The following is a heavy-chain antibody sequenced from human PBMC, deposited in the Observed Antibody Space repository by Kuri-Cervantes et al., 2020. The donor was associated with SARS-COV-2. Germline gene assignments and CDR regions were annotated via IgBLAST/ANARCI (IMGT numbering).Heavy chain of an antibody. CDR3: ARGHWTTVTRGMYYYYGMDV. J-gene: IGHJ6*02. D-gene: IGHD4-11*01. Sequence: ASVKVSCKVCGYTLTELSMHWVRQAPGKGLEWMGGFDPEDGETIYAQKFQGRVTMTEDTSTDTAYMELSSLRSEVTAVYYCARGHWTTVTRGMYYYYGMDVWGQGTTVTVSS. CDR1: GYTLTELS. V-gene: IGHV1-24*01. CDR2: FDPEDGET.